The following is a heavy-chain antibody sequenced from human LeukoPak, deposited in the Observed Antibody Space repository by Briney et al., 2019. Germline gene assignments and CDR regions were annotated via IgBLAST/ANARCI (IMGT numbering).Heavy chain of an antibody. Sequence: GGSLRLSCAASGFTVSSNYMSWVRQAPGKGLEWVSVIYSGGSTYYADSVKGRFTISRHNSKNTLYLQMNSLRAEDTAVYYCASSIAVAAELRAHWGQGTLVTVSS. D-gene: IGHD6-19*01. CDR2: IYSGGST. V-gene: IGHV3-53*04. J-gene: IGHJ4*02. CDR1: GFTVSSNY. CDR3: ASSIAVAAELRAH.